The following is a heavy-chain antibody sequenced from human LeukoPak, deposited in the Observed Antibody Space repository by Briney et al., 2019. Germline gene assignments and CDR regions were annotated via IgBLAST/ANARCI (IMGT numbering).Heavy chain of an antibody. CDR2: IRYDGSNK. Sequence: PGGSLRLSCAASGFIFNSYGMHWVRQAPGKGLEWVAFIRYDGSNKYYADSVKGRFTISRDNSKNTLYLQMNSLRVEDTAVYYCATLPYYSDSSGSYYFDYWGQGTLVTVSS. CDR1: GFIFNSYG. CDR3: ATLPYYSDSSGSYYFDY. D-gene: IGHD3-22*01. J-gene: IGHJ4*02. V-gene: IGHV3-30*02.